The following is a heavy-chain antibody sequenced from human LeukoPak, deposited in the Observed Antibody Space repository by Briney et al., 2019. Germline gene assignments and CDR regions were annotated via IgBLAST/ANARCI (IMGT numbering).Heavy chain of an antibody. V-gene: IGHV4-61*01. CDR2: IYYSGST. CDR1: GGSISSSSYY. CDR3: ARGFDCTNGVCYTEHYYYYMDV. J-gene: IGHJ6*03. Sequence: KPSETLSLTCSASGGSISSSSYYWSWIRQPPGKGLEWIGYIYYSGSTNYNPSLKSRVTISVDTSKNQFSLKLSSVTAADTAVYYCARGFDCTNGVCYTEHYYYYMDVWGKGTTVTVSS. D-gene: IGHD2-8*01.